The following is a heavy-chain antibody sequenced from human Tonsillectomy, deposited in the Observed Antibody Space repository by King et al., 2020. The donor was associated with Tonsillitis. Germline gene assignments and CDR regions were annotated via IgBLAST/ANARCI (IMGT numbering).Heavy chain of an antibody. V-gene: IGHV3-15*01. Sequence: VQLVQSGGGLVKPGGSLRLSCAASGFTFSDAWMSWIRQAPGKGLEWVGRIHTRANGGTIDYAAPVNGRFTISRDDSKNTLNLQMNSLRPEDTAVYYCTRRSSLGGQGTLVTVSS. CDR1: GFTFSDAW. CDR3: TRRSSL. D-gene: IGHD2-2*01. CDR2: IHTRANGGTI. J-gene: IGHJ4*02.